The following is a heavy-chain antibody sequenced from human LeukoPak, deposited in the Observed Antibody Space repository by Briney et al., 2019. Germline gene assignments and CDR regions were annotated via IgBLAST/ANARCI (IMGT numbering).Heavy chain of an antibody. Sequence: KPSETLSLTCAVYGGSFSGYYWSWIRQPPGKGLEWIGEINHSGSTNYNPSLKSRVTISVDTSKNQFSLKLSSVTAADTAVYYCARARVWFGECLDYWGQGTLVTVSS. CDR2: INHSGST. D-gene: IGHD3-10*01. CDR3: ARARVWFGECLDY. J-gene: IGHJ4*02. V-gene: IGHV4-34*01. CDR1: GGSFSGYY.